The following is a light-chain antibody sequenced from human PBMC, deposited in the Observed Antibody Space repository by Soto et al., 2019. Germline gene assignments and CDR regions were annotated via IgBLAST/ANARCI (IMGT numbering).Light chain of an antibody. Sequence: EIVMTQSPATLSVSPGERATLSCRASQSVSSKLAWYQQKPGQAPRLLIFGASTRATGIPAGFSGSGSGTEFTLTISSLQSEDFAIYYCQQYNSWPPWTFGQGTKVEIK. CDR3: QQYNSWPPWT. CDR2: GAS. V-gene: IGKV3-15*01. J-gene: IGKJ1*01. CDR1: QSVSSK.